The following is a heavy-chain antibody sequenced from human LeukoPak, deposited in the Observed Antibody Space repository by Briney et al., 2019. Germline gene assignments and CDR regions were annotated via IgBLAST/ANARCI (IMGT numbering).Heavy chain of an antibody. CDR1: GFTFSSYA. J-gene: IGHJ6*02. Sequence: GGSLRLSGAASGFTFSSYAMGWVRQAPGKGLEWVAGISDGGVSTYYADSVRGRFTISRDNSKNTLYLQMNIRRAEDTAVYYGPKRKTGTSCVSSYGMDVWGQGTTVTVSS. CDR3: PKRKTGTSCVSSYGMDV. V-gene: IGHV3-23*01. CDR2: ISDGGVST.